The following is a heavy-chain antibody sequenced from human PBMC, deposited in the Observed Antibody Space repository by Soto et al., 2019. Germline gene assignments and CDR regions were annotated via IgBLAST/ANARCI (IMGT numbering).Heavy chain of an antibody. J-gene: IGHJ4*02. V-gene: IGHV4-34*01. CDR3: AGGSGGGVRGVP. CDR1: GGSFNNYY. D-gene: IGHD3-10*01. Sequence: QVQLQQWGPGLLKPSETLSLTCAVYGGSFNNYYWSWIRQPPGKGLEWIGDINHSGSTNYDPSLKSRVTTVIETSKNHSAPKLTSVAAAATAVYCCAGGSGGGVRGVPWGQGTLVTVSS. CDR2: INHSGST.